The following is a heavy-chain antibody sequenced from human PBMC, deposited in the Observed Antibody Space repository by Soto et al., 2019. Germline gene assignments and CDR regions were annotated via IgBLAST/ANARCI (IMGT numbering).Heavy chain of an antibody. Sequence: ASVKVSCKASGYTFTSYAMHWVRQAPRQRLEWMGWINAGNGNTKYSQKFQGRVTITRDTSASTAYMELSSLRSEDTAVYYCAIMYSSGWYYAFDIXGQGTMVTVSS. D-gene: IGHD6-19*01. CDR2: INAGNGNT. CDR1: GYTFTSYA. J-gene: IGHJ3*02. CDR3: AIMYSSGWYYAFDI. V-gene: IGHV1-3*01.